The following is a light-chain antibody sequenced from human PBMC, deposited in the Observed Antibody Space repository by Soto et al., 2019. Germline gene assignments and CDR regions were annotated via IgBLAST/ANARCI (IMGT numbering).Light chain of an antibody. CDR3: QKLNTYPLT. V-gene: IGKV1D-8*03. CDR1: QGISSY. Sequence: VIWMTQSPSLLSASTGDRVTISCRMSQGISSYLAWYQQKPGEAPKLLISAASTLQSGVPPRFSGSGSGTEFTLTISSLQPEDFARYYCQKLNTYPLTFGQGTRLEIK. J-gene: IGKJ5*01. CDR2: AAS.